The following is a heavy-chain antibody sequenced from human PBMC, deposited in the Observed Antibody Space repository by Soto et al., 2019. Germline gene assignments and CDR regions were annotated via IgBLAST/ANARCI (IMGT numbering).Heavy chain of an antibody. D-gene: IGHD2-2*01. J-gene: IGHJ4*02. CDR2: IIPIFGTA. Sequence: QVQLVQSGAEVMKPGSSVKVSCKASGDTFSSYAISWVRQAPGQGLEWMGGIIPIFGTANYAQKFQGRVTITADESTSTAYMDLSSLRSEDTAVYYCARGVVPAANEEYYFDYWGQGTLVTVSS. CDR1: GDTFSSYA. CDR3: ARGVVPAANEEYYFDY. V-gene: IGHV1-69*01.